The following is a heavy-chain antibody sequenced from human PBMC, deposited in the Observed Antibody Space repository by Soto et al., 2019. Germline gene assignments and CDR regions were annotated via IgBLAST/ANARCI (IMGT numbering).Heavy chain of an antibody. CDR1: GDFVSGGSHF. CDR2: ISYSGST. D-gene: IGHD1-26*01. V-gene: IGHV4-31*03. Sequence: SETLPLTCTVSGDFVSGGSHFWTWICQHPGKGLDLLGYISYSGSTYYNPSLTPSLKTRLSISIDTSENHFSVHLSSVNAADTAVYDGAIGRPLIEAKTLLDYWGPGTLVPVYS. J-gene: IGHJ4*02. CDR3: AIGRPLIEAKTLLDY.